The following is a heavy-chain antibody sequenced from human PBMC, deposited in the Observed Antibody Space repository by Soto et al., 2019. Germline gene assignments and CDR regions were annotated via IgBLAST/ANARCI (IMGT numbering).Heavy chain of an antibody. CDR3: AREGRSGYYNPYYYYYGMHV. V-gene: IGHV1-18*01. Sequence: ASVKVSCKASGYTFTTFGISWVRQAPGQGLEWVGWISANNGNTKYSQKFQGRVSLTTETSASTAYMELRSLRSDDTAVYYCAREGRSGYYNPYYYYYGMHVCGQGTTVTVSS. CDR1: GYTFTTFG. CDR2: ISANNGNT. D-gene: IGHD3-3*01. J-gene: IGHJ6*02.